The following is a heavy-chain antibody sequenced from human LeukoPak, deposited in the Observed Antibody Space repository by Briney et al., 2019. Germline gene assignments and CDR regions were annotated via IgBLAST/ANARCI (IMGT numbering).Heavy chain of an antibody. CDR3: ARAGGHSSPAGS. V-gene: IGHV3-74*01. Sequence: GGSLRLSCSASGFTFSSYWMHWVRQAPGKGLVWVSRISTDGSSTTYADSVKGRFTISRDNAKNTLYLQMNSLRAEDTAVYYCARAGGHSSPAGSWGQGTLVTVSS. CDR2: ISTDGSST. D-gene: IGHD6-13*01. CDR1: GFTFSSYW. J-gene: IGHJ5*02.